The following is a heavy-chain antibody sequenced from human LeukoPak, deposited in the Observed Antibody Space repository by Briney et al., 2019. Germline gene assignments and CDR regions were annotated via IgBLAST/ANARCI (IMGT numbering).Heavy chain of an antibody. CDR2: ISSSSSYI. D-gene: IGHD5-18*01. CDR3: ARRDVDTAMVTYFDY. V-gene: IGHV3-21*01. Sequence: GGSLRLSCAASGFTFSSYSMNWVRQAPGKGLEWASSISSSSSYIYYADSVKGRFTISRDNAKNSLYLQMNSLRAEDTAVYYCARRDVDTAMVTYFDYWGQGTLVTVSS. J-gene: IGHJ4*02. CDR1: GFTFSSYS.